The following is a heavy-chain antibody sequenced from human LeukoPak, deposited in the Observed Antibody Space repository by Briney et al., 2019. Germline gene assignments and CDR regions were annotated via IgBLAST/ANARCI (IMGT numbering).Heavy chain of an antibody. Sequence: PSETLSLTCTVSGGSISGYSWSWIRQPPGKGLEWIGYIYDSGSTNYDPSLKGRVTISADTSKNQFSLNLSSVTAADTAVYYCARHGASWYKAFDIWGQGTMVTVSS. CDR3: ARHGASWYKAFDI. J-gene: IGHJ3*02. V-gene: IGHV4-59*08. CDR1: GGSISGYS. CDR2: IYDSGST. D-gene: IGHD2-2*02.